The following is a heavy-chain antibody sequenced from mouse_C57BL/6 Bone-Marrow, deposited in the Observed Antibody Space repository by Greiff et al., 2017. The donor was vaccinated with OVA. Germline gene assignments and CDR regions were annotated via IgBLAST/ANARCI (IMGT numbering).Heavy chain of an antibody. J-gene: IGHJ3*01. Sequence: EVNVVESGGGLVKPGGSLKLSCAASGFPFSSYAMSWVRQTPEKRLEWVATISDGGSYTYYPDNVKGRFTISRDNAKNNLYLQMSHLKSEDTAMYDSASTYSISFAYWGQGTLVTVSA. V-gene: IGHV5-4*03. CDR3: ASTYSISFAY. CDR1: GFPFSSYA. CDR2: ISDGGSYT. D-gene: IGHD2-5*01.